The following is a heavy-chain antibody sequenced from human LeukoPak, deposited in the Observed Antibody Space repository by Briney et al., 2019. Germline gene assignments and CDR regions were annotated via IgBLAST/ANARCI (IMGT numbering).Heavy chain of an antibody. J-gene: IGHJ2*01. CDR2: ISSSSRFI. CDR3: ARAVYCSGGGCFWYFDL. D-gene: IGHD2-15*01. Sequence: PGGSLRLSCAASGISFSNYSMNWVRQAPGKGLEWVSLISSSSRFIYYGDSVKGRFTISRDNAKKSLYLQMNSLRAEDTAVYYCARAVYCSGGGCFWYFDLWGRGTLVTVSS. V-gene: IGHV3-21*01. CDR1: GISFSNYS.